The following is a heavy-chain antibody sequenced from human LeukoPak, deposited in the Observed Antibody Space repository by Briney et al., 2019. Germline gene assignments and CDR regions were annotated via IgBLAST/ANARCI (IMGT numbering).Heavy chain of an antibody. CDR3: AKDWGYSSSQGYYFDY. CDR2: ISGSGVAT. CDR1: GFTFSSYA. J-gene: IGHJ4*02. V-gene: IGHV3-23*01. Sequence: GGSLRLSCAASGFTFSSYAVSWVRQAPGKGLEWVSSISGSGVATYSADSVKGRFTISRDNSKNTLYLQMNSLRAEDTAVYYCAKDWGYSSSQGYYFDYWGQGAVVTVSS. D-gene: IGHD6-13*01.